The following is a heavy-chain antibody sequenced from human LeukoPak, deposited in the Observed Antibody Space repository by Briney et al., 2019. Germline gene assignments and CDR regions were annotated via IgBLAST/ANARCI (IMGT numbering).Heavy chain of an antibody. CDR1: GGSITSNY. Sequence: SETLSLTCTVSGGSITSNYWSWIRQPPGKGLEWIGYIYYSGSTNYNPSLKSRVTISVDTSKNQVSLKLTSVTAADSDVYYCARGYRLVAYWGQGTLVTVSS. J-gene: IGHJ4*02. CDR2: IYYSGST. CDR3: ARGYRLVAY. D-gene: IGHD1-14*01. V-gene: IGHV4-59*01.